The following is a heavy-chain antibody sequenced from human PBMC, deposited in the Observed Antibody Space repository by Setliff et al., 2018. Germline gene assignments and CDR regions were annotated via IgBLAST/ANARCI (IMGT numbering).Heavy chain of an antibody. D-gene: IGHD4-4*01. CDR3: ARALLPIYDYSNYEEENYAFDI. CDR1: GGTFSSYA. CDR2: IIPIFGTA. J-gene: IGHJ3*02. V-gene: IGHV1-69*06. Sequence: SVKVSCKASGGTFSSYAISWVRQAPGQGLEWMGRIIPIFGTANYAQKFQGRVTITADKSTSTAYMELSSLRSEDTAVYYCARALLPIYDYSNYEEENYAFDIWGQGIMVTVSS.